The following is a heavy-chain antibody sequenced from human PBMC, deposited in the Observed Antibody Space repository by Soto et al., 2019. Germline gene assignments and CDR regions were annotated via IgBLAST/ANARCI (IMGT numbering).Heavy chain of an antibody. CDR3: ATLERIVGGTWDY. CDR1: GFTFSDHY. D-gene: IGHD1-26*01. V-gene: IGHV3-72*01. CDR2: IRNRANSHTT. Sequence: EVQLVASGGGLVQPGGSLRLSCAASGFTFSDHYMDWVRQSPGKGLEWVGRIRNRANSHTTVYAASVKGRFTISRDDSKNSVFLEMNSLQSEDTAVSYCATLERIVGGTWDYWGQGTLVTVSS. J-gene: IGHJ4*02.